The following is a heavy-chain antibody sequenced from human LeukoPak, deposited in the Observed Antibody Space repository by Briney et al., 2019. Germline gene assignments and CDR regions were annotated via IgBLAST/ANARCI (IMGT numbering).Heavy chain of an antibody. V-gene: IGHV3-30*14. J-gene: IGHJ4*02. Sequence: GESLRLSCAASGFTFSNYAMHWVRQAPGKGLEWVAVISYDGSNKYYTDSVKGRFTISRDNSKNTLYLQMSSLRAEDNSMYYCARPQSKWELLSYFDYWGQGTLVTVSS. CDR2: ISYDGSNK. CDR1: GFTFSNYA. D-gene: IGHD1-26*01. CDR3: ARPQSKWELLSYFDY.